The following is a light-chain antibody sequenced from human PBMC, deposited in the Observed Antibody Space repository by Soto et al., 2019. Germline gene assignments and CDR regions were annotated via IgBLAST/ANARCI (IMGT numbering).Light chain of an antibody. CDR2: DAS. CDR1: QSITIW. J-gene: IGKJ1*01. V-gene: IGKV1-5*01. CDR3: QQYHRYST. Sequence: DIQMTQSPSTLSASVGDSVTITCRASQSITIWLAWYQQKPGKAPKLLIYDASSLEGGVPSRFSGSGSGTEFTLTISGLQPDDFATYYCQQYHRYSTFGQGTKVDIK.